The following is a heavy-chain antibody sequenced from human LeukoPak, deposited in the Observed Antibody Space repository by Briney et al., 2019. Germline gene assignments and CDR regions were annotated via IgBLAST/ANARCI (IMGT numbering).Heavy chain of an antibody. V-gene: IGHV4-59*10. CDR1: GGSFSGYY. D-gene: IGHD1-26*01. CDR3: AGSGSLYWYFDL. J-gene: IGHJ2*01. Sequence: PSETLSLTCAVYGGSFSGYYWSWIRQPAGKGLEWIGRIYTSGSTNYNPSLKSRVTMSVDTSKNQFSLKLSSVTAADTAVYYCAGSGSLYWYFDLWGRGTLVTVSS. CDR2: IYTSGST.